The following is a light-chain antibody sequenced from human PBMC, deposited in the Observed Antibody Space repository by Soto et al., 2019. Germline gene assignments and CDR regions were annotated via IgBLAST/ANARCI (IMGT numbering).Light chain of an antibody. CDR3: QHYNSYSEA. CDR2: DVS. J-gene: IGKJ1*01. CDR1: QSINAW. Sequence: DIQMTQAPSTVSASVLDTIRSACRASQSINAWLAWYQQKAGKAPKLLIYDVSTLGAGVPSRFSGSASGTEFTLTISSLQPDDFATYYCQHYNSYSEAFGQGTKVDI. V-gene: IGKV1-5*01.